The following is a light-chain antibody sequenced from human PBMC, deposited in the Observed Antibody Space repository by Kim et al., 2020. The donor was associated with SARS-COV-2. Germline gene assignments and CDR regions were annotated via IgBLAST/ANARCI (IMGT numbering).Light chain of an antibody. CDR1: QSMSSN. V-gene: IGKV3-15*01. CDR2: GAS. J-gene: IGKJ5*01. Sequence: LSPGERATPSCRANQSMSSNLAWYQQKPGQAPRVLIYGASARATGIPARFSGSGSGTEFTLTISNLQSEDFAVYYCQQYAYWRAFGQGTRLEIK. CDR3: QQYAYWRA.